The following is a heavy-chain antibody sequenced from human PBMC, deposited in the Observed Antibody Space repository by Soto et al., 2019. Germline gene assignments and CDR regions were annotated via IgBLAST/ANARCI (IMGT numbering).Heavy chain of an antibody. Sequence: GGSLSLSCAASGFTVSSNYMSWVRQAPGKGLEWVSVIYSGGSTYYADSVKGRFTISRDNSKNTLYLQMNSLRAEDTAVYYCARDHYGPGWFDPCGQGTLVTVSS. CDR3: ARDHYGPGWFDP. CDR2: IYSGGST. D-gene: IGHD3-10*01. J-gene: IGHJ5*02. V-gene: IGHV3-66*01. CDR1: GFTVSSNY.